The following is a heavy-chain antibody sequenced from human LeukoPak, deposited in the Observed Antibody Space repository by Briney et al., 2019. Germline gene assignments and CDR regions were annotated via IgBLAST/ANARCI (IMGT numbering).Heavy chain of an antibody. V-gene: IGHV3-23*01. Sequence: GGSLRLSCAASGFTFSNFGVSWVRQAPGKGLEWVSAITGSGDYTNYADSVKDRFTISRDNSKNTLSLQMNSLRAEDTAVYYCARDPSSGWYLKGWFDPWGQGTLVTVSS. CDR2: ITGSGDYT. J-gene: IGHJ5*02. CDR1: GFTFSNFG. CDR3: ARDPSSGWYLKGWFDP. D-gene: IGHD6-19*01.